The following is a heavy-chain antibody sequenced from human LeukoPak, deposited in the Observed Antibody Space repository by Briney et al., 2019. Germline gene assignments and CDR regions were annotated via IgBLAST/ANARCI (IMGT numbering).Heavy chain of an antibody. J-gene: IGHJ4*02. D-gene: IGHD3-10*01. CDR1: GDSISNDDYY. V-gene: IGHV4-30-4*01. CDR2: IYYSGTT. CDR3: ARGRRGPPDY. Sequence: SETLSLTCTVSGDSISNDDYYSPPPRHPPGTGLEWIGYIYYSGTTYYNPSLKSRVAISVGTSKNQFSLKLSSVTAADTAVYYCARGRRGPPDYWGQGTLVTVSS.